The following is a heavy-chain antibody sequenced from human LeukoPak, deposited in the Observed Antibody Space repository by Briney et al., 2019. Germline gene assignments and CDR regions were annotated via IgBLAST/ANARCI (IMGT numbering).Heavy chain of an antibody. D-gene: IGHD2-8*01. CDR1: GFTFSTYS. J-gene: IGHJ4*02. CDR3: ASPRGYCTNGVCDAFDS. V-gene: IGHV3-48*01. Sequence: GXXLRLSCAASGFTFSTYSMNWVRQAPGKGLEWVSYIISSISSIYYSDSVKGRFPLSTDNAKNSLYLQMNSLRAEDTAVYYCASPRGYCTNGVCDAFDSWGQGTLVTVSS. CDR2: IISSISSI.